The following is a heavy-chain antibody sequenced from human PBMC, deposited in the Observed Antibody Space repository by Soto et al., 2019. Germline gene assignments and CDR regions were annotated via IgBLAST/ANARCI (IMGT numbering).Heavy chain of an antibody. D-gene: IGHD2-21*01. CDR2: IIPIFGTA. V-gene: IGHV1-69*13. Sequence: SVKVSCKASGGTFSSYAISWVRQAPGQGLEWMGGIIPIFGTANYAQKFQGRVTITADESTSTAYMELSSLRSEDTAVYYCARESGGGGDFDYWGQGTLVTVSS. CDR3: ARESGGGGDFDY. CDR1: GGTFSSYA. J-gene: IGHJ4*02.